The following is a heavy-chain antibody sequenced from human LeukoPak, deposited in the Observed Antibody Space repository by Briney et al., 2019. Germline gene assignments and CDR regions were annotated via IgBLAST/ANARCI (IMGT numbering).Heavy chain of an antibody. CDR2: IIPVFGTT. D-gene: IGHD3-22*01. V-gene: IGHV1-69*06. CDR3: ARCSPGDSSNFYAVLQY. CDR1: GGTFSSYA. Sequence: SVKVSCKASGGTFSSYAVSWVRLTPGQGLEWLGGIIPVFGTTTYAQKFQAKVTMTAGKSTNTAYLEISSLTSDDTAVYYCARCSPGDSSNFYAVLQYWGQGTQVTVST. J-gene: IGHJ4*02.